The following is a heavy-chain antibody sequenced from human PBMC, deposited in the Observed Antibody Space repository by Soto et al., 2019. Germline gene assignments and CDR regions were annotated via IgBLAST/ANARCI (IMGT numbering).Heavy chain of an antibody. V-gene: IGHV1-3*01. CDR2: ISGDSGNS. J-gene: IGHJ4*01. CDR1: GYMFTKSA. Sequence: ASVKVSCKASGYMFTKSAMHWVRQAPGQRLEWMGWISGDSGNSKYSPKLQDRVTITRDTSASTAYMELSSLRSEDTALYYCARNGFAAGNSIFDFGGQGPLVTLSS. CDR3: ARNGFAAGNSIFDF. D-gene: IGHD3-3*02.